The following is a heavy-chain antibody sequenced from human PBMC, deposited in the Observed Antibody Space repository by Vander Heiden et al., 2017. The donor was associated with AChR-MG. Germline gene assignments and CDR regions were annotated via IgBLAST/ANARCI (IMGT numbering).Heavy chain of an antibody. D-gene: IGHD2-21*02. Sequence: EVQLVESGGGLVQPGRSLRLSCAASGFTFDDYAMHWVRQAPGKGLEWVSGISWNSGSIGYADSVKGRFTISRDNAKNSLYLQMNSLRAEDTALYYCAKDNAYGGDSGLFDSWGQGTLVTVSS. CDR3: AKDNAYGGDSGLFDS. CDR2: ISWNSGSI. V-gene: IGHV3-9*01. CDR1: GFTFDDYA. J-gene: IGHJ4*02.